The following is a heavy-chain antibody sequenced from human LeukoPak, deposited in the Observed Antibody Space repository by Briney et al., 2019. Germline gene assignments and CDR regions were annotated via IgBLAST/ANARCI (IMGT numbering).Heavy chain of an antibody. CDR3: ARLEDEQQQIKGAFDI. Sequence: GESLKICCKGSGYSFTSYWIGWVHQMPGKGLEWMGIIYPGDSDTRYSPSFQGQVTISADKSISSAYLQWSSLKASDTAMYYCARLEDEQQQIKGAFDIWGQGTMVTVSS. D-gene: IGHD6-13*01. CDR2: IYPGDSDT. J-gene: IGHJ3*02. V-gene: IGHV5-51*07. CDR1: GYSFTSYW.